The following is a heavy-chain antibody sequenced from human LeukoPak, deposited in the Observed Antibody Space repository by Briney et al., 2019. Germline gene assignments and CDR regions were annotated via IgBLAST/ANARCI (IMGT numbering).Heavy chain of an antibody. Sequence: GESLKISCQGSGYSFTSYWISWVRQMPGEGLEWMGSIDPSDSYTNFSPSFQGHVTISADKSISTAFLQWSSLKASDTAMYYCARHLSSGLLDYWGQGTLVTVSS. CDR3: ARHLSSGLLDY. CDR2: IDPSDSYT. J-gene: IGHJ4*02. D-gene: IGHD6-19*01. CDR1: GYSFTSYW. V-gene: IGHV5-10-1*01.